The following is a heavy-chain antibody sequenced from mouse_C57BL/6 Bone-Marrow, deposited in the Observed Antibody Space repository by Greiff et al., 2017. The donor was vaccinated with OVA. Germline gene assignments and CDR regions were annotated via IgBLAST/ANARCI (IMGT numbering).Heavy chain of an antibody. D-gene: IGHD1-1*01. J-gene: IGHJ4*01. Sequence: EVQLQQSGAELVRPGASVKLSCTASGFNIKDDYMHWVKQRPEQGLEWIGWIDPENGDTEYASKFQGKATITADTSSNTAYLQLSSLTSEDTAVSYCTPVVATRPAMDYWGQGTSVTVSS. CDR1: GFNIKDDY. V-gene: IGHV14-4*01. CDR2: IDPENGDT. CDR3: TPVVATRPAMDY.